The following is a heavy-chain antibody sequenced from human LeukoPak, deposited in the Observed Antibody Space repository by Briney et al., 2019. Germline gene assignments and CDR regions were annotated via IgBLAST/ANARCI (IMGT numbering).Heavy chain of an antibody. CDR1: GGSISSYY. D-gene: IGHD6-13*01. J-gene: IGHJ6*02. CDR3: ARSYSSSDHYYYYGMDV. V-gene: IGHV4-59*08. CDR2: INYIRTT. Sequence: SETLSLTCTVSGGSISSYYWNWIRQPPGKGLEWIGYINYIRTTDYSPSLKSRVTISLDTSKNRFSLKLSSVTAADTAMYYCARSYSSSDHYYYYGMDVWGQGTTATVSS.